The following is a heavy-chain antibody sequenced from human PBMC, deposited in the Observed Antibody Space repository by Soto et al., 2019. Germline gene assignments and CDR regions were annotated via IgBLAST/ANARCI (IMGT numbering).Heavy chain of an antibody. Sequence: PSETLSLTCTVSGGSISSYYWSWIRQPPGKGLEWIGYIYYSGSTNYNPSLKSRVTISVDTSKNQFSLKLSSVTAADTAVYYCARGLYYYDSSGLGPYFDYWGQGTLVTVSS. J-gene: IGHJ4*02. CDR1: GGSISSYY. CDR2: IYYSGST. D-gene: IGHD3-22*01. V-gene: IGHV4-59*01. CDR3: ARGLYYYDSSGLGPYFDY.